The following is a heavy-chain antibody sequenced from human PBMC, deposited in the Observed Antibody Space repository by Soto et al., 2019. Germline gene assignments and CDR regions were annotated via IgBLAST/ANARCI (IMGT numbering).Heavy chain of an antibody. Sequence: PSATLSLTCAVYGGSFSGYYWSWIRQPPGKGMEWIGEINYSGSTNYNPSLKSRVTISVDTSKNQFSLKLSSVTAADTAVYYCARLKGDTYYDFWSGYTPYYYYYYMDVWGKGTTVTVSS. V-gene: IGHV4-34*01. CDR2: INYSGST. J-gene: IGHJ6*03. CDR1: GGSFSGYY. D-gene: IGHD3-3*01. CDR3: ARLKGDTYYDFWSGYTPYYYYYYMDV.